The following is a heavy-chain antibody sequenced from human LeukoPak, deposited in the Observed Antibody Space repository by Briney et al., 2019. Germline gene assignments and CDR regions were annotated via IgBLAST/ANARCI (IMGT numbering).Heavy chain of an antibody. Sequence: GGSLRLSCAASGLTFSSYGMHWVRQAPGKGLEWVAFIRYDESNKSYADSVKGRFTISRDNAKNSLYLQMNSLRAEDTAVYYCARDDRPLGAFDIWGQGTMVTVSS. D-gene: IGHD3-16*01. J-gene: IGHJ3*02. CDR1: GLTFSSYG. CDR2: IRYDESNK. CDR3: ARDDRPLGAFDI. V-gene: IGHV3-30*02.